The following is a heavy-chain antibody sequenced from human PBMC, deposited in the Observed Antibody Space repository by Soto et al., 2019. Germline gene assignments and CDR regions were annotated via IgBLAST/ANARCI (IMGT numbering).Heavy chain of an antibody. D-gene: IGHD3-16*01. CDR1: NGSIGSGGYS. CDR2: IYPTGKT. V-gene: IGHV4-30-2*01. CDR3: ARAPPGPAPRWGV. J-gene: IGHJ6*02. Sequence: SETLSLTCTVSNGSIGSGGYSWSWIRQTPGKGLEWIGYIYPTGKTYYNPSLKNRATLSIDTSQNQFSLQLTSVTAADTAVYYCARAPPGPAPRWGVWGHGTTVTVSS.